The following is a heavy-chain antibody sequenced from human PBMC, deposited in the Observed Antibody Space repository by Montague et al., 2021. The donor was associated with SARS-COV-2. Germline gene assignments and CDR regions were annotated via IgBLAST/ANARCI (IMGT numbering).Heavy chain of an antibody. CDR2: IYSNDDK. D-gene: IGHD3-9*01. CDR1: GFSLTTRTVG. J-gene: IGHJ4*02. Sequence: PALVKPTQTLTLTCTFPGFSLTTRTVGVGWIRQPPGKALEWLALIYSNDDKRYSPSLQNRLTITKDTSKNQVVLRMTNMDPVDTATYYCAHLIRYYDIFTGIPFDYWGQGILVAVSS. CDR3: AHLIRYYDIFTGIPFDY. V-gene: IGHV2-5*01.